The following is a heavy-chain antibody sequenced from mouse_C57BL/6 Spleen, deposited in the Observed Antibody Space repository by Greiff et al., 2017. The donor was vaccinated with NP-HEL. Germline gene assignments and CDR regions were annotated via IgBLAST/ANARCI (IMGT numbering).Heavy chain of an antibody. V-gene: IGHV5-4*01. J-gene: IGHJ2*01. CDR3: ARETYYGNYFDY. D-gene: IGHD2-10*01. Sequence: EVQGVESGGGLVKPGGSLKLSCAASGFTFSSYAMSWVRQTPEKRLEWVATISDGGSYTYYPDNVKGRFTISRDNAKNNLYLQMSHLKSEDTAMYYCARETYYGNYFDYWGQGTTLTVSS. CDR2: ISDGGSYT. CDR1: GFTFSSYA.